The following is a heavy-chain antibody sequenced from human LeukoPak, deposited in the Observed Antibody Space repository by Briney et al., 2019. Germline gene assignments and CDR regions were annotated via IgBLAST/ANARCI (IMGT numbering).Heavy chain of an antibody. D-gene: IGHD1-1*01. CDR2: INHSGST. CDR3: ARGSTTGTTHFDY. J-gene: IGHJ4*02. CDR1: GGSFSGYY. V-gene: IGHV4-34*01. Sequence: SETLSLTCAVYGGSFSGYYWSWIRQPPGKGLECMGEINHSGSTNYNPSLKSRVTIPVDTSKHQFSLKLGSVPAADTAVYYCARGSTTGTTHFDYWGRGTLVTVSS.